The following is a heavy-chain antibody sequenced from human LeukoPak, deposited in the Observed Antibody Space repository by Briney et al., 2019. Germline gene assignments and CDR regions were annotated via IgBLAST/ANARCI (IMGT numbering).Heavy chain of an antibody. D-gene: IGHD6-6*01. V-gene: IGHV3-30*02. Sequence: QSGGSLRLSCAASGFTFSIYGMHWVRQAPGKGLEWVTFIRSDGSKTHYADSVKGRFTISRDNSKNTLYLQMNSLRAGDTAVYYCARGNSSSSPVLAFWGQGTLVTVSS. CDR1: GFTFSIYG. CDR3: ARGNSSSSPVLAF. J-gene: IGHJ4*02. CDR2: IRSDGSKT.